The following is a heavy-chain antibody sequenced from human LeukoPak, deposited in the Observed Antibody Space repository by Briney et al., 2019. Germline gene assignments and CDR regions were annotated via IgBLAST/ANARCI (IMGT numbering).Heavy chain of an antibody. CDR3: ARTFRNSGWGIDY. CDR2: INHSGTT. J-gene: IGHJ4*02. V-gene: IGHV4-34*01. Sequence: SETLSLTCAVYRGSFSGYYWTWIRQSPGKGLEWIGEINHSGTTNYNPSLTSRVTILVDTSKNQFSLKLTSVTAADTAVYYCARTFRNSGWGIDYWGQGTQVTVSS. CDR1: RGSFSGYY. D-gene: IGHD6-19*01.